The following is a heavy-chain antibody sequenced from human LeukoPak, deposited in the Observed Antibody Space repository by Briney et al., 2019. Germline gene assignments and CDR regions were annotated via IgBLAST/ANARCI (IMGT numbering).Heavy chain of an antibody. J-gene: IGHJ6*02. V-gene: IGHV1-8*01. D-gene: IGHD3-3*01. CDR1: RYTFTSHD. Sequence: GASVKVSCKSSRYTFTSHDINWVRQATGQGFEWMGWMSPSSGNTGYAQRFQGRVAMTRNTSISTAYMELSSLRSEDTAVYYCATPGTKLEWLLKDSYYYGMDVWGQGTTVTVSS. CDR2: MSPSSGNT. CDR3: ATPGTKLEWLLKDSYYYGMDV.